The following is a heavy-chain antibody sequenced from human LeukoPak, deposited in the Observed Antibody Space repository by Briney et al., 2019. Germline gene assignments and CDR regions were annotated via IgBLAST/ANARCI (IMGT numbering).Heavy chain of an antibody. CDR2: INPSGGST. D-gene: IGHD2-2*01. J-gene: IGHJ5*02. Sequence: ASVKVSCKASGYSFTTYYIHWVRQAPGQGLEWMGVINPSGGSTSFAQKFPARLTMTRDTSTSTVYMELSGLSSEDTAVYYCAREIVVVPSAMGFDPWGQGTLVTVSS. CDR1: GYSFTTYY. CDR3: AREIVVVPSAMGFDP. V-gene: IGHV1-46*01.